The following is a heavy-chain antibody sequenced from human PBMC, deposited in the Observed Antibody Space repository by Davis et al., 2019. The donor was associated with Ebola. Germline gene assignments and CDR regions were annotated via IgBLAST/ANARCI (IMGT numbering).Heavy chain of an antibody. D-gene: IGHD6-13*01. CDR3: ARAPFVAAAGTGGLYYYYGMDV. J-gene: IGHJ6*02. Sequence: SVKVSCKASGGTFSSYAISWVRQAPGQGLEWMGRIIPILGIANYAQKFQGRVTITADKSTSTAYMELSSLRSEDTAVYYCARAPFVAAAGTGGLYYYYGMDVWGQGTTVTVSS. V-gene: IGHV1-69*04. CDR1: GGTFSSYA. CDR2: IIPILGIA.